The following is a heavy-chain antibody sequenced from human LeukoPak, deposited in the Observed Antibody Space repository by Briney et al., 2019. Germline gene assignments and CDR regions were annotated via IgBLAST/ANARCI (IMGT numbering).Heavy chain of an antibody. V-gene: IGHV1-18*01. Sequence: ASVKVSCKASGYSFTSYGISWVRQAPGQGLEWMGRISAYNGNTNYAQKVQRRVTMTTDTSTSTAYMELRSLRSDDTAVYYCARDPRIAVAGTSWFDPWGQGTLVTVSS. CDR1: GYSFTSYG. D-gene: IGHD6-19*01. CDR3: ARDPRIAVAGTSWFDP. CDR2: ISAYNGNT. J-gene: IGHJ5*02.